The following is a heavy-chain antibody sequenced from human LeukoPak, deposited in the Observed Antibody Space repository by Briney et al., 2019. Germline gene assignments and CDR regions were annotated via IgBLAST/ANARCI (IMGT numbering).Heavy chain of an antibody. Sequence: ASVKVSCXASGYTFTSYYMHWVRLAPGQGLEWMGIINPSGGSTSYAQKFQGRVTMTRDTSTSTVYMELSSLRSEDTAVYYCARAREYDSSGYYPASGWGQGTLVTVSS. D-gene: IGHD3-22*01. CDR2: INPSGGST. CDR1: GYTFTSYY. J-gene: IGHJ4*02. V-gene: IGHV1-46*01. CDR3: ARAREYDSSGYYPASG.